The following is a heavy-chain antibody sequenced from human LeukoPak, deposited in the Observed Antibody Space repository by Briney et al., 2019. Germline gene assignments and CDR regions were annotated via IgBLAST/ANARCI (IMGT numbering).Heavy chain of an antibody. D-gene: IGHD1-26*01. CDR3: AREGVGATSSDWFDP. CDR1: GGTFSSYA. J-gene: IGHJ5*02. Sequence: ASVKVSCKASGGTFSSYAISWVRQAPGQGLERMGGIIPIFGTANYAQKFQGRVTITADESTSTAYMELSSLRSEETAVYYCAREGVGATSSDWFDPWGQGTLVTVSS. CDR2: IIPIFGTA. V-gene: IGHV1-69*13.